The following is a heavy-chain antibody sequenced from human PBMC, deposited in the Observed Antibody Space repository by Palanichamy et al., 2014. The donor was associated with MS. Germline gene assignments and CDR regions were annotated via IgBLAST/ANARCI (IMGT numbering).Heavy chain of an antibody. CDR1: GFTFSSYG. CDR2: ISYDGSNK. Sequence: QVQLVESGGGVVQPGRSLRLSCAASGFTFSSYGMHWIRQAPGKGLEWVAVISYDGSNKYYADSVKGRFTISRDNSKNTLYLQMNSLRAEDTAVYYCAKAHRSGGPWVPLFDYWGQGTLVTVSS. D-gene: IGHD1-1*01. J-gene: IGHJ4*02. CDR3: AKAHRSGGPWVPLFDY. V-gene: IGHV3-30*18.